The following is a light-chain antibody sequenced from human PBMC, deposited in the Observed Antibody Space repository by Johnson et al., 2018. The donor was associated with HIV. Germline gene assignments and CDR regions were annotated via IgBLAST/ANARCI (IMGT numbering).Light chain of an antibody. CDR1: SSNIGNNY. CDR2: DNH. Sequence: QPVLTQPPSVSAAPGQKVTISCSGSSSNIGNNYVSWYQQVPGTAPKLLIYDNHKRPSGIPDRFSGSKSGPSATLGITGLQTGDEADYYCGTWDSSLSLYVFGTGTEVTF. CDR3: GTWDSSLSLYV. V-gene: IGLV1-51*01. J-gene: IGLJ1*01.